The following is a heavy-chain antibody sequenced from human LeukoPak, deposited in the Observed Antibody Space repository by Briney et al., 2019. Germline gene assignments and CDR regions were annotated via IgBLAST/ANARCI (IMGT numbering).Heavy chain of an antibody. CDR2: ISAYNGNT. CDR3: ARSLLNYYDSSGYGYYYMDV. Sequence: ASVKVSCKASGYTFTTYPMIWVRQAPGQGLEWMGWISAYNGNTNYAQKLQGRVTMTTDTSTSTAYMELRSLRSDDTAVYYCARSLLNYYDSSGYGYYYMDVWGKGTTVTISS. J-gene: IGHJ6*03. CDR1: GYTFTTYP. D-gene: IGHD3-22*01. V-gene: IGHV1-18*01.